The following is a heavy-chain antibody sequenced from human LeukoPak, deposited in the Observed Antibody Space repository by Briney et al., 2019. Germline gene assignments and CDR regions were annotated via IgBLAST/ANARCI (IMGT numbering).Heavy chain of an antibody. CDR2: IYPGDSDT. Sequence: PGESLKISCKGSGYSFTSYWIGWVRQMPGKGLEWMGIIYPGDSDTRYSPSFQGQVTISADKSISTAYLQWSSLKASDTAMYYCARLIEASYYYDGSVDYWGQGTLVTVSS. D-gene: IGHD3-22*01. J-gene: IGHJ4*02. CDR3: ARLIEASYYYDGSVDY. CDR1: GYSFTSYW. V-gene: IGHV5-51*01.